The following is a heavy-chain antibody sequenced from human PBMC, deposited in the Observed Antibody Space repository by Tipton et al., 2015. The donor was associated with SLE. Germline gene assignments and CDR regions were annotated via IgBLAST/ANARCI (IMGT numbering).Heavy chain of an antibody. D-gene: IGHD3-22*01. J-gene: IGHJ4*02. CDR2: IGDDGRKI. V-gene: IGHV3-30*18. Sequence: RSLRLSCAASGFTFSSYSMNWVRQAPGKGLEWMAFIGDDGRKINFADSVKGRLTISRDNSKNSLYLQLNSLRGDDSGVYYCAKDLVTMTVVVIPRLDYWGQGTLVTVSS. CDR3: AKDLVTMTVVVIPRLDY. CDR1: GFTFSSYS.